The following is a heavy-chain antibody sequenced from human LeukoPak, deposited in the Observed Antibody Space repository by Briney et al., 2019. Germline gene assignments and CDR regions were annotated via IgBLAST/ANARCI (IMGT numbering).Heavy chain of an antibody. CDR3: ARGAGGLGTYAFAFDI. Sequence: GASVKVSCKASGGTFSSYTISWVRQAPGQGLEWMGRIIPILGIANYAQKFQGRVTITADKSTSTAYMELSSLRSEDTAVYYCARGAGGLGTYAFAFDIWGQGTMVTVSS. CDR2: IIPILGIA. J-gene: IGHJ3*02. D-gene: IGHD2-8*01. CDR1: GGTFSSYT. V-gene: IGHV1-69*02.